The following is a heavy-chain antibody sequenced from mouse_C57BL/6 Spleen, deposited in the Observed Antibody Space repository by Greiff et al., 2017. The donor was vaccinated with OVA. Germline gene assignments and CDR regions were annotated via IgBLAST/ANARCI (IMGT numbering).Heavy chain of an antibody. CDR1: GYTFTNYW. J-gene: IGHJ4*01. CDR2: IDPNSGGT. V-gene: IGHV1-72*01. CDR3: ARGRTTVVSTGAMDD. Sequence: VQLQQPGAELVKPGASVKLSCKASGYTFTNYWMHWVKQRPGRGLEWIGRIDPNSGGTKYNEKFKSKATLTVDKPSNTAYLQLSSLTSEDSSGYYCARGRTTVVSTGAMDDWGQGTSVTVSS. D-gene: IGHD1-1*01.